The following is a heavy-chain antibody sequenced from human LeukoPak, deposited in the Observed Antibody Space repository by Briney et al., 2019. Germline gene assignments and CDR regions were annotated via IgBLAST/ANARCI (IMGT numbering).Heavy chain of an antibody. D-gene: IGHD6-13*01. V-gene: IGHV3-30-3*01. J-gene: IGHJ4*02. Sequence: GRSLRLSCAASGFTFSSYAMHWVRQAPGKGLEWVAVISYDGSNKYYADSVKGRFTISRDNSKNTLYLQMNSLRAEDTAVYYCARWGLAEREYYFDCWGQGTLVTVSS. CDR3: ARWGLAEREYYFDC. CDR1: GFTFSSYA. CDR2: ISYDGSNK.